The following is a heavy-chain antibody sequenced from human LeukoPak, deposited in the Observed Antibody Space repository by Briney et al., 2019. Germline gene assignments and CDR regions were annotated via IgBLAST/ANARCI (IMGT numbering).Heavy chain of an antibody. J-gene: IGHJ2*01. V-gene: IGHV5-51*01. CDR2: IYPGDSDT. D-gene: IGHD3-10*01. CDR3: ARRSYYSTTWHFDF. Sequence: GESLKISCKGSGYSFTTYWIGWVRQMPGKGLEWMGIIYPGDSDTRYSPSFRAQVTISADKSIPSAYLQWSSLKASATAMYYCARRSYYSTTWHFDFWGRGTLVTVSS. CDR1: GYSFTTYW.